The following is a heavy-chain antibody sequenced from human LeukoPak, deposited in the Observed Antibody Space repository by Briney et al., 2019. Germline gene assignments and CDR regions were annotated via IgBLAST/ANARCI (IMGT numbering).Heavy chain of an antibody. V-gene: IGHV3-7*01. J-gene: IGHJ4*02. CDR2: INQDGSDK. Sequence: GGSLRLSCAASGFTFGRSWMSWVRQVPGRGLEWLANINQDGSDKTILDSVKGRFTISRDNAKDSLYLQMNSLRAEDTAVYYCARSCSSGYYFDFWGQGTLVTVSS. CDR3: ARSCSSGYYFDF. D-gene: IGHD3-22*01. CDR1: GFTFGRSW.